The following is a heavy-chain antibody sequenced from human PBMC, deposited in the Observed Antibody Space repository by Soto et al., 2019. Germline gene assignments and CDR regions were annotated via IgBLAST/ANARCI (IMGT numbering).Heavy chain of an antibody. CDR1: GGTFSSYA. J-gene: IGHJ4*02. CDR2: IIPIFGTA. V-gene: IGHV1-69*01. D-gene: IGHD2-15*01. Sequence: GASVKVSCKASGGTFSSYAISWVRQAPGQGLEWMGGIIPIFGTANYAQKFQGRVTITADESTSTAYMELSSLRSEDTAVYYCARARYCSGGSCPQHYWGQGTLVTVSS. CDR3: ARARYCSGGSCPQHY.